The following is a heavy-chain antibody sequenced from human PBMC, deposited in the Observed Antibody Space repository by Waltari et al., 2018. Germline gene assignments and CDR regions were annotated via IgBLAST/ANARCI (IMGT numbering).Heavy chain of an antibody. J-gene: IGHJ4*02. D-gene: IGHD6-13*01. CDR2: INQDGGET. V-gene: IGHV3-7*01. CDR3: AQGGRDSSWYWRE. Sequence: EVQLVESGGGLVQPGGSLTLSCAASGFTFSTYWMTWVRQAPGKGRGVVAKINQDGGETYDVDSVKGRFTISRDRAKNSLYLQMNTLRAEDTAVYYCAQGGRDSSWYWREWGQGTLVTVSS. CDR1: GFTFSTYW.